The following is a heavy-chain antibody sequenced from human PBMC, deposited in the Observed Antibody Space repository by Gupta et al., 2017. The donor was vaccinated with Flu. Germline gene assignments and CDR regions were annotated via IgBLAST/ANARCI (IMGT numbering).Heavy chain of an antibody. CDR2: MNPNSGNT. CDR3: ARGTIDYGDYVSTNAGGDY. D-gene: IGHD4-17*01. CDR1: GYTFTSYA. Sequence: QVQLVQSGAEVKKPGASVKVSCTASGYTFTSYAINWVRQATGQGLEWMGWMNPNSGNTGYAQKFQGRVTMTRNTSISTAYMELSSLRSEDTAVYYCARGTIDYGDYVSTNAGGDYWGQGTLVTVSS. J-gene: IGHJ4*02. V-gene: IGHV1-8*01.